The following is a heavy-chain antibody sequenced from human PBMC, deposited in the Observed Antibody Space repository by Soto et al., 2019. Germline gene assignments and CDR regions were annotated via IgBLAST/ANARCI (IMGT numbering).Heavy chain of an antibody. V-gene: IGHV1-3*01. CDR2: INAGNGNT. D-gene: IGHD4-17*01. J-gene: IGHJ5*02. CDR3: ARVVMTTVTNNWFDP. Sequence: ASVKVSCKASGYTFTSYAMHWVRQAPGQRLEWMGWINAGNGNTKYSQKLQGRVTMTTDTSTSTAYMELRSLRSDDTAVYYCARVVMTTVTNNWFDPWGQGTLVTVSS. CDR1: GYTFTSYA.